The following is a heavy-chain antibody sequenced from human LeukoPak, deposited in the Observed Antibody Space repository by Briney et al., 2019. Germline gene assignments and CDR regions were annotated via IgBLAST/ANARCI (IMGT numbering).Heavy chain of an antibody. CDR1: GFTFSRYS. D-gene: IGHD3-10*01. Sequence: GGSLRLSCAASGFTFSRYSMNWVRQAPGKGLEWVSYISSSSSTVYYADSLKGRFTISRDNAKNSLYLQMNGLRDEDTAVYYCARAQTYYGSGSYLYWGQGTLVTVSS. CDR3: ARAQTYYGSGSYLY. CDR2: ISSSSSTV. J-gene: IGHJ4*02. V-gene: IGHV3-48*02.